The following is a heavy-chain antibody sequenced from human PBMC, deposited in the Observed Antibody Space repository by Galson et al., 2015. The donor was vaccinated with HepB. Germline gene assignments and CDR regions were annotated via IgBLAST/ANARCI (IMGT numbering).Heavy chain of an antibody. D-gene: IGHD2-2*01. CDR2: ISSSSSYI. V-gene: IGHV3-21*01. J-gene: IGHJ4*02. Sequence: SLRLSCAASGFTFSSYSMNWVRQAPGKGLEWVSSISSSSSYIYYADSVKGRFTISRDNAKNSLYLQMNSLRAEDTAVYYCARDNGQLYYFDYWGQGTLVTVSS. CDR1: GFTFSSYS. CDR3: ARDNGQLYYFDY.